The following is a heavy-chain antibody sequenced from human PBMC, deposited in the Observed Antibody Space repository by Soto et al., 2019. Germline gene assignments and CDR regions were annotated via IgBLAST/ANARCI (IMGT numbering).Heavy chain of an antibody. CDR3: ERKQLLPFYYDLEV. CDR2: IYYRGST. J-gene: IGHJ6*01. Sequence: SATXSLTGNVSVFSIIGYYFSLIRHPPGKGLEYIGYIYYRGSTNYNPSLESRVTMSVDTSRNQFSLKVKYVTAADTAVYYCERKQLLPFYYDLEVWGQGTTVTVYS. V-gene: IGHV4-59*01. D-gene: IGHD6-13*01. CDR1: VFSIIGYY.